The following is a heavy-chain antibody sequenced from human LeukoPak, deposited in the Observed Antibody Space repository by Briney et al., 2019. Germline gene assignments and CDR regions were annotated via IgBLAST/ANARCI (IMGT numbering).Heavy chain of an antibody. J-gene: IGHJ6*02. Sequence: ASVKVSCKASGYTFTSYGISWVRQAPGQGLEWMGWISAYNGNTNYAQKLQGRVTMTTDTSTSTAYMELRSLRSDDTAVYYRARADIVAPRLYYYYGMDVWGQGTTVTVSS. CDR1: GYTFTSYG. CDR3: ARADIVAPRLYYYYGMDV. CDR2: ISAYNGNT. D-gene: IGHD5-12*01. V-gene: IGHV1-18*01.